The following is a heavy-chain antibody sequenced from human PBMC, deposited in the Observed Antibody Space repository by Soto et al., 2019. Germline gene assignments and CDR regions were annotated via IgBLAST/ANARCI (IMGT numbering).Heavy chain of an antibody. CDR1: VYTFTSNA. CDR2: INGGDANT. V-gene: IGHV1-3*01. Sequence: ASVKFSFEASVYTFTSNAIHWMRQAPGQRVEWMGWINGGDANTQYSQNFQGRVTLSRDTSATTAYMELRSLRSEDTAVYYCARGFDGSADYWGQGTLVTVSS. J-gene: IGHJ4*02. D-gene: IGHD3-10*01. CDR3: ARGFDGSADY.